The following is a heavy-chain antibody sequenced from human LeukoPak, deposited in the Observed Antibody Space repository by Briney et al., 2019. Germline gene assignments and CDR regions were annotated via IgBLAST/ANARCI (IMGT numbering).Heavy chain of an antibody. CDR3: ARGQRGEMATILPDY. V-gene: IGHV4-38-2*01. J-gene: IGHJ4*02. D-gene: IGHD5-24*01. Sequence: SETLSLTCVVSGYSISSGYYWGWIRQPPGKGLEWIGSFYHSGSTNYNPSLKSRVTISVDTSKNQFSLKLSSVTAADTAVYYCARGQRGEMATILPDYWGQGTLVTVSS. CDR1: GYSISSGYY. CDR2: FYHSGST.